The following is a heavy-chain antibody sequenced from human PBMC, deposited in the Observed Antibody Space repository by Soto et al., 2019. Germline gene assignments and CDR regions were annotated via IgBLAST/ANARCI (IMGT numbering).Heavy chain of an antibody. J-gene: IGHJ6*02. CDR3: AREAPMDV. CDR2: IWSAGLI. Sequence: GGSLRLSCAASGFTVSSKYMSWVRQAPGKGLEWVSIIWSAGLIYYADPVRGRFTISRDISKNILYLEMTSLRADDTAVYYCAREAPMDVWGQGTTVTVSS. CDR1: GFTVSSKY. V-gene: IGHV3-53*01.